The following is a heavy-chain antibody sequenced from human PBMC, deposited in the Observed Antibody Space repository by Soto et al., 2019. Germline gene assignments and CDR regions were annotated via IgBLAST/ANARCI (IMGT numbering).Heavy chain of an antibody. D-gene: IGHD6-19*01. Sequence: GGSLRLSCAASGFTVSSNYMSWVRQAPGKGLEWVSVIYSGGSTYYADSVKGRFTISRDNSKNTLYLQMNSLRAEDTAVYYCASAVAGKYYYYYYGMDVXGQGTTVTVSS. CDR3: ASAVAGKYYYYYYGMDV. V-gene: IGHV3-53*01. J-gene: IGHJ6*02. CDR1: GFTVSSNY. CDR2: IYSGGST.